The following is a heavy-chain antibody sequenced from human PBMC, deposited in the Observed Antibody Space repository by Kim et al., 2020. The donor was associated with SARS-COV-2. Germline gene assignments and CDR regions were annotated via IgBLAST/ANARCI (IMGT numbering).Heavy chain of an antibody. J-gene: IGHJ5*02. CDR3: ARRHSNYNWFDP. Sequence: SETLSLTCTVSGGSISGYHWSWIRQPAGKGLEWIGRIYDSGSTTYNPSLKSRVTMSVDTSKNQFSLKLNSVTAADTALYYCARRHSNYNWFDPWGQGTLVTVSS. V-gene: IGHV4-4*07. CDR2: IYDSGST. CDR1: GGSISGYH. D-gene: IGHD4-4*01.